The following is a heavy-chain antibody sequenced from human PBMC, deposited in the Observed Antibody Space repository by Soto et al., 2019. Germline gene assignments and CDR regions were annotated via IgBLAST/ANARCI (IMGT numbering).Heavy chain of an antibody. D-gene: IGHD1-1*01. Sequence: GGSLRLSCAASGFTFSSYWMSWVRQAPGKGLEWVANIKQDGSEKYYVDSVKGRFTINRDNAKNSLYRQMKSLRAEDTAVYYSASKNGCRVNGALEDAFDIGGKGTMVTVAS. V-gene: IGHV3-7*03. CDR1: GFTFSSYW. CDR2: IKQDGSEK. J-gene: IGHJ3*02. CDR3: ASKNGCRVNGALEDAFDI.